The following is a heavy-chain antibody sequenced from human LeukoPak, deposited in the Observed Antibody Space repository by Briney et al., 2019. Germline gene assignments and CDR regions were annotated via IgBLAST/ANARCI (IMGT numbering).Heavy chain of an antibody. CDR1: GGTFSSYA. Sequence: SVKVSCKASGGTFSSYAISWVRQAPGQGLEWMGGIIPIFGTANYAQKFQGRVTITADKSTSTAYMELSSLRSEDTAVYYCARVGLYHDKTGRHYYYYGMDVWGQGTTVTVSS. CDR2: IIPIFGTA. CDR3: ARVGLYHDKTGRHYYYYGMDV. D-gene: IGHD3-16*01. V-gene: IGHV1-69*06. J-gene: IGHJ6*02.